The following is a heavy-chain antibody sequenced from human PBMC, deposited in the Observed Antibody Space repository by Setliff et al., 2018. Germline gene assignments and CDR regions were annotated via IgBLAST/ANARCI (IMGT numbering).Heavy chain of an antibody. D-gene: IGHD1-26*01. J-gene: IGHJ3*02. CDR2: IYYSGST. V-gene: IGHV4-59*01. CDR1: GGSISSYY. CDR3: ARDRRIVGARHAFDI. Sequence: SETLSLTCTVSGGSISSYYWSWIRQPPGKRLEWIGYIYYSGSTNYNPSLESRVTISVDTSKNQFSLRLNSATAADTAVYYCARDRRIVGARHAFDIWGQGTMVTVSS.